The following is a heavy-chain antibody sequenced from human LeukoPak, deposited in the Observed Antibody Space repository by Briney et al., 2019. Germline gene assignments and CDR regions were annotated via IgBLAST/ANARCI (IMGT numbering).Heavy chain of an antibody. J-gene: IGHJ6*02. CDR1: GYTFTGYY. V-gene: IGHV1-18*04. CDR2: ISAYNGNT. CDR3: ARYYDYVDGMDV. D-gene: IGHD3-16*01. Sequence: GASVKVSCKASGYTFTGYYMHWVRQAPGQGLEWMGWISAYNGNTNYAQKLQGRVTMTTDTSTSTAYMELRSLRSDDTAEYYCARYYDYVDGMDVWGQGTTVTVSS.